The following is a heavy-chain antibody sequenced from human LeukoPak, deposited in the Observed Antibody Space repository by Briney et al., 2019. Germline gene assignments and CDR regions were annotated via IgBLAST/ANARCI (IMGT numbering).Heavy chain of an antibody. Sequence: PSETLSLTCTVSGGSISSGGYYWRWIRQHPGKGLEWIGYIYYSGSTYYNPSLKSRVTISVDTSKNQFSLKLSSVTAADTAVYYCASTMVRGVTIFDYWGQGTLVTVSS. V-gene: IGHV4-31*03. CDR3: ASTMVRGVTIFDY. CDR1: GGSISSGGYY. D-gene: IGHD3-10*01. CDR2: IYYSGST. J-gene: IGHJ4*02.